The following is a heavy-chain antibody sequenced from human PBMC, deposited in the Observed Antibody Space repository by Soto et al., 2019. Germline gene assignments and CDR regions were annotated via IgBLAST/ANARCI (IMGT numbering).Heavy chain of an antibody. J-gene: IGHJ5*02. Sequence: GGSLRLSCAASGFTFSTYAMTWVSQAPGKGPEWVSGISGSGANTYYADSVKGRFTISRDNSKNTLSLQMNSLRAEDTAVYYCAKGGTTVTTATASWGQGTLVTVSS. D-gene: IGHD4-17*01. CDR3: AKGGTTVTTATAS. CDR1: GFTFSTYA. V-gene: IGHV3-23*01. CDR2: ISGSGANT.